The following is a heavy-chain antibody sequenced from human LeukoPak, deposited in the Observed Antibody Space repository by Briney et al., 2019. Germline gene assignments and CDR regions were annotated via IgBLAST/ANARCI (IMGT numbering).Heavy chain of an antibody. CDR2: ISGSGGST. CDR1: GFTFSSYA. J-gene: IGHJ4*02. CDR3: AKASRFGGDIDY. D-gene: IGHD2-21*01. Sequence: GGSLRLSCAASGFTFSSYAMSWVRQAPGKGLEWVSAISGSGGSTYYADSVKGRFTTSRDNSKNTLYLQMNSLRAEDTAVYYCAKASRFGGDIDYWGQGTLVTVSS. V-gene: IGHV3-23*01.